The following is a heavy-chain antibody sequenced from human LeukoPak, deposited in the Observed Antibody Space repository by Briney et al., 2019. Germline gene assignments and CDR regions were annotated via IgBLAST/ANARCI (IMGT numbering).Heavy chain of an antibody. V-gene: IGHV3-21*01. D-gene: IGHD1-26*01. J-gene: IGHJ3*02. Sequence: GGSLRLSCAASGFTFSSYAMSWVRQAPGKGLEWVSSISSSSSYIYYADSVKGRFTISRDNAKNSLYLQMNSLRAEDTAVYYCAREGATLVGAFDIWGQGTMVTVSS. CDR1: GFTFSSYA. CDR2: ISSSSSYI. CDR3: AREGATLVGAFDI.